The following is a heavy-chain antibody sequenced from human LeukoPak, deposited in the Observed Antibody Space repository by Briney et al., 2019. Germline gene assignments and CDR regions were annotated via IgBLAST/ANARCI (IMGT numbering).Heavy chain of an antibody. J-gene: IGHJ3*02. Sequence: GASLKISCKGSGYSFTSYWIGWVGQMPGKGLEWMGIIYPGDSDTRYSPSFQGQVTISADKSISTAYLQWSSLKASDTAMYYCARGITMVRGEGHAFDIWGQGTMVTVSS. D-gene: IGHD3-10*01. CDR3: ARGITMVRGEGHAFDI. CDR1: GYSFTSYW. V-gene: IGHV5-51*01. CDR2: IYPGDSDT.